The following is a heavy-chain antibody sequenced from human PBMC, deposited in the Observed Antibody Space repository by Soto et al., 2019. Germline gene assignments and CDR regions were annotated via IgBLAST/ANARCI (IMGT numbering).Heavy chain of an antibody. D-gene: IGHD1-7*01. V-gene: IGHV1-24*01. J-gene: IGHJ6*03. CDR1: GYTLTELS. CDR3: ARTAGITGTTIDYYYYYMDV. CDR2: FDPEDGET. Sequence: ASVKVSCKVSGYTLTELSMHWVRQAPGKGPEWMGGFDPEDGETIYAQKFQGRVTITEDTSTSTAYMELSSLRSEDTAVYYCARTAGITGTTIDYYYYYMDVWGKGTTVTVSS.